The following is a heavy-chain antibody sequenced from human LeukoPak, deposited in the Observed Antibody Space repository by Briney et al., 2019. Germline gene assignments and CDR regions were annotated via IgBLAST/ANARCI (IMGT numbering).Heavy chain of an antibody. J-gene: IGHJ4*02. V-gene: IGHV1-18*01. CDR1: GYTFTNYG. CDR3: ARDPGLLWFGDSHP. D-gene: IGHD3-10*01. Sequence: ASVKVSCKASGYTFTNYGISWVRQAPGQGLEWMGWISAYNGNTNYAQKLQGRVTMTTGTSTSTAYMELRSLRSDDTAVYYCARDPGLLWFGDSHPWGQGTLVTVSS. CDR2: ISAYNGNT.